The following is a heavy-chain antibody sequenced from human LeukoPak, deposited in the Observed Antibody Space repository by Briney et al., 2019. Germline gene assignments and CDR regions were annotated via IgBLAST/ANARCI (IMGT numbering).Heavy chain of an antibody. D-gene: IGHD2-2*01. CDR1: GYTFTSYA. V-gene: IGHV1-69*04. J-gene: IGHJ6*02. CDR2: IIPILGIA. CDR3: ATDPRLSRGTVYYYYGMDV. Sequence: ASVKVSCKASGYTFTSYAMNWVRQAPGQGLEWVGRIIPILGIANYAQKFQGRVTMTEDTSTDTAYMELSSLRSEDTAVYYCATDPRLSRGTVYYYYGMDVWGQGTTVTVSS.